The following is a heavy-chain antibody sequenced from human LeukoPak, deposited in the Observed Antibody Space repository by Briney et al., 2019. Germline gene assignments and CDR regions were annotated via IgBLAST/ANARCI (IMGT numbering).Heavy chain of an antibody. J-gene: IGHJ3*02. Sequence: SETLSLTCTVSGGSISSSSYYWGWIRQPPGKGLEWIGSIYYSGSTYYNPSLKSRVTISVDTSKNQFSLKLSSVTAADTAVYYCARPQYYYDSSGPRNDAFDIWGQGTMVTVSS. CDR2: IYYSGST. D-gene: IGHD3-22*01. V-gene: IGHV4-39*07. CDR3: ARPQYYYDSSGPRNDAFDI. CDR1: GGSISSSSYY.